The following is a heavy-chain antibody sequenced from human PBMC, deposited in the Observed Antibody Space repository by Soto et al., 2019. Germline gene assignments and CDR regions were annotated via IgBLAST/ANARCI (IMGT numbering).Heavy chain of an antibody. CDR2: IWYDGSNK. D-gene: IGHD4-4*01. CDR3: ARGMTTVTADYYGMDV. Sequence: GGSRRLSGAASGLTFRSYGMAGVRQAPGKGREGGGVIWYDGSNKYYADSVKGRFTISRDNSKNTPYLQMNSLRPEDRAVYSCARGMTTVTADYYGMDVWGQGATVTVSS. J-gene: IGHJ6*02. V-gene: IGHV3-33*01. CDR1: GLTFRSYG.